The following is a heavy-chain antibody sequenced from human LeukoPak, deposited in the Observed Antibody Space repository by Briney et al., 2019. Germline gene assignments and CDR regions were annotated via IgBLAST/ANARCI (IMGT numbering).Heavy chain of an antibody. D-gene: IGHD3-22*01. Sequence: GGSLRFSCAASGFTFSSYWMHWVRQAPGKGLVWVSRINVDGRTTSYVDSVKGRFTISRDNAKNTLYLQMNSLRAEDTAVYYCARDSTPYYDSSGYYLDYWGQGALVTVSS. CDR1: GFTFSSYW. V-gene: IGHV3-74*01. J-gene: IGHJ4*02. CDR3: ARDSTPYYDSSGYYLDY. CDR2: INVDGRTT.